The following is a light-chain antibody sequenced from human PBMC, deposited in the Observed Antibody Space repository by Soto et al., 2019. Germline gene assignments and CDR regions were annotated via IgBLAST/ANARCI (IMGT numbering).Light chain of an antibody. CDR3: QQYGSSPRT. J-gene: IGKJ1*01. CDR1: QSVTSNY. CDR2: GAS. V-gene: IGKV3-20*01. Sequence: EIVLTQSPGTLSLSPGERATLSCRASQSVTSNYLAWYQQKPGQAPRLLIYGASSRATGIPDRFSGSGSGTDYTLTISRLEPEDFAVYYCQQYGSSPRTLGQGSKV.